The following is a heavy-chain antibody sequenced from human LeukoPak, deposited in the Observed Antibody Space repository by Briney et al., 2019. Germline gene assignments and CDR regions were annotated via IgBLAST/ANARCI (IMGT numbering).Heavy chain of an antibody. J-gene: IGHJ6*03. D-gene: IGHD2-2*02. CDR1: GYTFTSYG. V-gene: IGHV1-18*01. CDR2: ISAYNGNT. CDR3: ARVAAEVVGVPGTIGFGWLRRDYYYVDV. Sequence: ASVKVSCKASGYTFTSYGISWVRQAPGQGLEWMGWISAYNGNTNYAQKLQGRVTMTRDMSTSTVYMELSSLRSEDTAVYYCARVAAEVVGVPGTIGFGWLRRDYYYVDVWGKGTTVTVSS.